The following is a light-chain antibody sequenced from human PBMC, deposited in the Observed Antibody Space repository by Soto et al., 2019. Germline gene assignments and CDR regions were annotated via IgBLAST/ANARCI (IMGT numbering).Light chain of an antibody. CDR3: QQYKTFLGT. J-gene: IGKJ1*01. CDR2: KAS. CDR1: QTVSSW. V-gene: IGKV1-5*03. Sequence: DLQMTQSPSTLSASVGDRVTITCRASQTVSSWLAWYQQKPGKAPKLLIYKASSLESGVPSRFSCSGTGTDFTRTISSLQPADFATYYCQQYKTFLGTFGQGTKVEI.